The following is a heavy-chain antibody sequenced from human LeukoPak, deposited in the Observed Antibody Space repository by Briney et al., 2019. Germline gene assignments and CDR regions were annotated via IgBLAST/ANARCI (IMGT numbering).Heavy chain of an antibody. Sequence: SETLSLTSAVYGGSFSGYYWSWIRQPPGKGLEWIGEINHSGSTNYNPSLKSRVTISVDTSKNQFSLKLSSVTAADTAVYYCARAPTLRYYYYYYGMDVWGQGTTVTVSS. CDR3: ARAPTLRYYYYYYGMDV. D-gene: IGHD2-15*01. CDR2: INHSGST. CDR1: GGSFSGYY. V-gene: IGHV4-34*01. J-gene: IGHJ6*02.